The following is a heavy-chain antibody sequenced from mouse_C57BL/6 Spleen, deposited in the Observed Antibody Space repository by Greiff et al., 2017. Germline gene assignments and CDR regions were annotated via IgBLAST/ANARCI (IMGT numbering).Heavy chain of an antibody. CDR3: ARGGRVFAY. V-gene: IGHV1-42*01. Sequence: VQLQQSGPELVKPGASVKISCKASGYSFTGYYMNWVKQSPEKSLEWIGEINPSTGGTTYNQKFKAKATLTVDKSSSTAYMQLKSLTSEDSAVYYCARGGRVFAYWGQGTLVTVSA. CDR1: GYSFTGYY. CDR2: INPSTGGT. D-gene: IGHD3-3*01. J-gene: IGHJ3*01.